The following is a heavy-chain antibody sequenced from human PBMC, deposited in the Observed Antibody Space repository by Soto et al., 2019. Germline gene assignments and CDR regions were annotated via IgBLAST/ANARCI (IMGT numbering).Heavy chain of an antibody. Sequence: GPVKVSCKASGYTLPSYYMHWVRQAPGQGLEWMGIINPSGGSTSYAQKFQGRVTMTRDTSTSTVYMELSSLRSEDTAVYYCARSGIYYDLVYGMDVWGQGTTVTVSS. CDR1: GYTLPSYY. CDR3: ARSGIYYDLVYGMDV. V-gene: IGHV1-46*01. J-gene: IGHJ6*02. D-gene: IGHD3-3*01. CDR2: INPSGGST.